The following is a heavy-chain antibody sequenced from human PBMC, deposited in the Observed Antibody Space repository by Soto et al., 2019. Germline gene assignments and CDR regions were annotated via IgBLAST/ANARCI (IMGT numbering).Heavy chain of an antibody. CDR1: GFTFSSYS. D-gene: IGHD3-3*01. V-gene: IGHV3-21*01. CDR2: ISSSSSYI. Sequence: GALRLSCAASGFTFSSYSMNWVRQAPGKGLEWVSSISSSSSYIYYADSVKGRFTISRDNAKNSLYLQMNSLRAEDTAVYSCARDRTAFWSTTEYYCGMDVWGQGTTVTVSS. J-gene: IGHJ6*02. CDR3: ARDRTAFWSTTEYYCGMDV.